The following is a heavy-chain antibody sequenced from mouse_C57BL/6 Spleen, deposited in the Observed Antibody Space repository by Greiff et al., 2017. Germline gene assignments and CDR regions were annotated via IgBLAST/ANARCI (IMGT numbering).Heavy chain of an antibody. D-gene: IGHD2-4*01. V-gene: IGHV5-4*01. CDR2: ISDGGSYT. J-gene: IGHJ3*01. CDR1: GFTFSSYA. CDR3: AREDDYDRDWFAY. Sequence: EVQLVESGGGLVKPGGSLKLSCAASGFTFSSYAMSWVRQTPEKRLEWVATISDGGSYTYYPDNVKGRFTISRDNAKNNLYLQMSHLKSEDTAMYYGAREDDYDRDWFAYWGQGTLVTVSA.